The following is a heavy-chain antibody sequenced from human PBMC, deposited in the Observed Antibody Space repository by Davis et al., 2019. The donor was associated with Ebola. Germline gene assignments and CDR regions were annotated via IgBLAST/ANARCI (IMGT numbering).Heavy chain of an antibody. D-gene: IGHD2-15*01. J-gene: IGHJ4*02. Sequence: SETLSLTCTVSGASISSGDFHWSWIRQSPGKGLEWIGFIYYSGITYYNPSLKSRVSISVDTSKNHFSLKLSSVTAADTAVYYCAREGSGTDYWGQGTLVTVSS. CDR3: AREGSGTDY. CDR1: GASISSGDFH. V-gene: IGHV4-30-4*01. CDR2: IYYSGIT.